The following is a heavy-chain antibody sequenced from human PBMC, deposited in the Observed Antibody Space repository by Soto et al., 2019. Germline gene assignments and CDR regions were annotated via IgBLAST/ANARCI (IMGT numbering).Heavy chain of an antibody. Sequence: SETLSLTCTVSGGSISRGDHHWRWIRQPPGRGLEWIGYIYFSGSAYYIPSLKSRVTISVDTSKNQFTLKLTSVTAADSAVYYCARTMVRGGYWLDPWGQGTLVTVSS. D-gene: IGHD3-10*01. V-gene: IGHV4-30-4*01. CDR1: GGSISRGDHH. CDR3: ARTMVRGGYWLDP. CDR2: IYFSGSA. J-gene: IGHJ5*02.